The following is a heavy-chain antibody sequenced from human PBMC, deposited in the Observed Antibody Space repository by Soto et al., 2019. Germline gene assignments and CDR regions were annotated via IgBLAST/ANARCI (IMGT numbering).Heavy chain of an antibody. V-gene: IGHV3-30*18. CDR1: GFTFSSYG. Sequence: PGGSLRLSCAASGFTFSSYGMHWVRQAPGKGLEWVAVISYDGSNKYYADSVKGRLTISRDNSKNTLYLQMNSLRAEDTAVYYCAKDAKQWLANYYYYGMDVWGQGTTVTVSS. J-gene: IGHJ6*02. CDR3: AKDAKQWLANYYYYGMDV. D-gene: IGHD6-19*01. CDR2: ISYDGSNK.